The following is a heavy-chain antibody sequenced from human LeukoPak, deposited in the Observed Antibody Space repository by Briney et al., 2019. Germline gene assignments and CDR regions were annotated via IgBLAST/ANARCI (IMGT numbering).Heavy chain of an antibody. V-gene: IGHV3-74*01. Sequence: PGGSLRLSCAASGFTFSSYWMHWVRQAPGKGLVWVSRINSDGSSTSYADSVKGRFTISRDNAKNTLYLQMNSLRAEDTAVYYCARPNNYPAGFDPWGQGTLVTVSS. CDR2: INSDGSST. D-gene: IGHD5-24*01. CDR3: ARPNNYPAGFDP. CDR1: GFTFSSYW. J-gene: IGHJ5*02.